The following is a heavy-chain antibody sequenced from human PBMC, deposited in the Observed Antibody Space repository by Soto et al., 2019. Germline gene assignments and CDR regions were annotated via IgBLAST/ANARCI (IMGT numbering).Heavy chain of an antibody. CDR3: SYDSSRGDY. CDR1: GFDIISAW. V-gene: IGHV3-15*01. J-gene: IGHJ4*02. CDR2: LNSEAAGGTT. D-gene: IGHD3-22*01. Sequence: WGVLSLACASSGFDIISAWMSWVCQAPGKGLEWFGRLNSEAAGGTTDYAAPVKGRFTISRDDSKNTLYLQMNSLKTDDAAVYYCSYDSSRGDYWGLGTLVTVSS.